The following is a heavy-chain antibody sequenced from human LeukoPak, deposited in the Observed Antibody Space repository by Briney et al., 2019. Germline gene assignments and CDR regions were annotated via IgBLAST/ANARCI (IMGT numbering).Heavy chain of an antibody. CDR2: ISAYNGNT. V-gene: IGHV1-18*01. J-gene: IGHJ6*03. Sequence: ASVQVSCKASVYTFTRYGISWVRQAPGQGLEWMGWISAYNGNTNNAQKLQGRVTMTTDTSTSTAYMELRSLRSDDTAVYYCARVGAAAAPNGAYYYYYMDVWGKGTTVTISS. D-gene: IGHD6-13*01. CDR3: ARVGAAAAPNGAYYYYYMDV. CDR1: VYTFTRYG.